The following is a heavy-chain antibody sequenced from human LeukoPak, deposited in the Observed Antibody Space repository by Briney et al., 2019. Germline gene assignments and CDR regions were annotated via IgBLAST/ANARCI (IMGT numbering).Heavy chain of an antibody. CDR3: ARDYYDSSGYYLDWFDP. Sequence: SVKVSCKASGGTLSSYAISWVRQAPGQGLEWMGGIIPIFGTANYAQKFQGRVTSTADESTSTAYMELSSLSSEDTAVYYCARDYYDSSGYYLDWFDPWGQGTLVTVSS. CDR2: IIPIFGTA. D-gene: IGHD3-22*01. V-gene: IGHV1-69*01. J-gene: IGHJ5*02. CDR1: GGTLSSYA.